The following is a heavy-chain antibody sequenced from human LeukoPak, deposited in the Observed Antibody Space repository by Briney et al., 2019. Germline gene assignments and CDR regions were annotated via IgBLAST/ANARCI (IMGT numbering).Heavy chain of an antibody. CDR2: ITSGSPYI. J-gene: IGHJ4*02. CDR1: GFTFSSYD. Sequence: GGSLRLSCAASGFTFSSYDMNWVRQAPGKGLEWVSSITSGSPYIYYADSVKGRFTISRDNSKNTLYLQMNSLRAEDTAVYYCARDSYGSGIYYNHYYFDYWGQGTLVTVSS. CDR3: ARDSYGSGIYYNHYYFDY. D-gene: IGHD3-10*01. V-gene: IGHV3-21*01.